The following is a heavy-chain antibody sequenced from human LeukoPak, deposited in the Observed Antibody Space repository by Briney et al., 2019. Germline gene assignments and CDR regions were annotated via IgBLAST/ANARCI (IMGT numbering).Heavy chain of an antibody. CDR1: GFTFSSYA. V-gene: IGHV3-23*01. CDR3: ARELRYFDWLSEYFQH. J-gene: IGHJ1*01. D-gene: IGHD3-9*01. CDR2: ISGSGGST. Sequence: GGSLRLSCAASGFTFSSYAMSWVRQAPGKGLEWVSAISGSGGSTYYADSVKGRFTISRDNSKNTLYLQMNSLRAEDTAVYYCARELRYFDWLSEYFQHWGQGTLVTVSS.